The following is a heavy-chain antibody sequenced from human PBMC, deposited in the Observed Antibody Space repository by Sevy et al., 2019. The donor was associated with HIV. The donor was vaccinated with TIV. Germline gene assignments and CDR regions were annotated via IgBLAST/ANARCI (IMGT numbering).Heavy chain of an antibody. CDR2: IIPVFHST. D-gene: IGHD4-17*01. Sequence: VKVSCKASGGSFSRYALSWVRQAPGHGLERRGGIIPVFHSTNYPQKFQGRVTITADVSSSPAYMALSGLTSDDTAVYSCARDGDPIYSDYGMSPLYTMDVWGQGTTVRVSS. V-gene: IGHV1-69*13. J-gene: IGHJ6*02. CDR3: ARDGDPIYSDYGMSPLYTMDV. CDR1: GGSFSRYA.